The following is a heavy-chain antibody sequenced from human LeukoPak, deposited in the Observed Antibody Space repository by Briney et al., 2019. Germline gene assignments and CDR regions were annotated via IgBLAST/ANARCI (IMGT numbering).Heavy chain of an antibody. D-gene: IGHD2-15*01. Sequence: GGSLRLSCAASGLTFSDHYMDWVRQAPGKGLEWVGRTTNKANSYTTYYAASVKGRFTISRDDSKNSLYLQVNSLKTEDTAVYYCTSVSAGGIEYWGQGTLVTVSS. CDR1: GLTFSDHY. CDR2: TTNKANSYTT. V-gene: IGHV3-72*01. CDR3: TSVSAGGIEY. J-gene: IGHJ4*02.